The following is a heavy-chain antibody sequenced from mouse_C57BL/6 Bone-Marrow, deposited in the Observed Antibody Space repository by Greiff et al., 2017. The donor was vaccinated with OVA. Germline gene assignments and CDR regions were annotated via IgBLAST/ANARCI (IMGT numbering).Heavy chain of an antibody. D-gene: IGHD2-3*01. V-gene: IGHV5-17*01. J-gene: IGHJ4*01. CDR2: ISSGSSTI. CDR1: GFTFSDYG. CDR3: ARNDGFFYWYAMDY. Sequence: DVQLVESGGGLVKPGGSLKLSCAASGFTFSDYGMHWVRQAPEKGLEWVAYISSGSSTIYYADTVKGRFTISRDNAKNTLFLQMTSLRSEDTAMYYCARNDGFFYWYAMDYWGQGTSVTVSS.